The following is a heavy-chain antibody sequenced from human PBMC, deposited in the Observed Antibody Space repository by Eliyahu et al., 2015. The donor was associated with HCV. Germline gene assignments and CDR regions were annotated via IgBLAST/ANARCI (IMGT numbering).Heavy chain of an antibody. CDR1: GFAFSNYA. CDR3: AKVGEPYSYYDY. V-gene: IGHV3-23*01. CDR2: ISGSGGTT. D-gene: IGHD4-11*01. Sequence: EVQLLESGGGLVQPGGSLRLSCAASGFAFSNYAVNWVRQAPGKGLEWVSAISGSGGTTYYTDSMKGRITISRDNSKNTVYLQMSSLRAEDTATYYCAKVGEPYSYYDYWGQGTLVTVSS. J-gene: IGHJ4*02.